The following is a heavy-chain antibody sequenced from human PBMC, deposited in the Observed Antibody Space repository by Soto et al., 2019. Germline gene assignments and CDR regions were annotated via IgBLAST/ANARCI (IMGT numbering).Heavy chain of an antibody. CDR3: AREGWSLFLDY. J-gene: IGHJ4*02. Sequence: SGTLSLTCAVSGGSISRGGYSWSWIRQPPGKGLEWIGYIYHSGSTYYNPSLKSRVTISVDRSKNQFSLKLSSVTAADTAVYYCAREGWSLFLDYWGQGTLVTVSS. CDR2: IYHSGST. V-gene: IGHV4-30-2*01. D-gene: IGHD3-3*01. CDR1: GGSISRGGYS.